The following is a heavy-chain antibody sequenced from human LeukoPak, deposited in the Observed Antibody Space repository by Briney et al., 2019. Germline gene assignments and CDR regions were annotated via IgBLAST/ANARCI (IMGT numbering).Heavy chain of an antibody. D-gene: IGHD6-13*01. CDR1: GGSISSSSYY. J-gene: IGHJ4*02. Sequence: PSETLSLTCTVSGGSISSSSYYWGWIRQPPGKGLEWIGSIYYSGSTYYNPSLKSRVTISVDTSKNQFSLKLSSVTAADTAVYYCARVAYGSSWYVDYWGQGNLVTVSS. CDR2: IYYSGST. CDR3: ARVAYGSSWYVDY. V-gene: IGHV4-39*01.